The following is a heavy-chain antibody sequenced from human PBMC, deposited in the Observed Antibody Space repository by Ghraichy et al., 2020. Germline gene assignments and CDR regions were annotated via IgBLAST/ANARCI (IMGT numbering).Heavy chain of an antibody. V-gene: IGHV3-21*01. CDR1: GFTFSSYS. J-gene: IGHJ3*02. Sequence: GGSLRLSCAASGFTFSSYSMNWVRQAPGKGLEWVSSISSSSSYIYYADSVKGRFTISRDNAKNSLYLQMNSLRAEDTAVYYCARGFTTRRSDAFDIWGQGTMVTVSS. CDR3: ARGFTTRRSDAFDI. CDR2: ISSSSSYI. D-gene: IGHD1-14*01.